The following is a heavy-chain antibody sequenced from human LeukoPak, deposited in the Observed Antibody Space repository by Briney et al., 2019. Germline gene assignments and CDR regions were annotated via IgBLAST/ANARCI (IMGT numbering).Heavy chain of an antibody. J-gene: IGHJ4*02. CDR1: GYTFTGSY. D-gene: IGHD5-18*01. V-gene: IGHV7-4-1*02. CDR3: AKDRPHSYGPRPGDN. Sequence: GASVKVSCKASGYTFTGSYLHWVRQAPGKGLEWMGWINTNTGNPTYAQGFTGRFVFSLDTSVSTAYLQINSLKADDTAMYYCAKDRPHSYGPRPGDNWGQGTLVTVSS. CDR2: INTNTGNP.